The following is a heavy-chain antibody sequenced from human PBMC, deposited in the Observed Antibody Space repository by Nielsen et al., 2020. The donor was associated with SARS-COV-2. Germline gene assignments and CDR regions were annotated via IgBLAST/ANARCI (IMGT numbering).Heavy chain of an antibody. D-gene: IGHD1-14*01. CDR2: ISSGGATM. CDR3: ARDREPGYNAVDY. Sequence: GGSLRLSCAASEFAFSVYGMNWVRHTPGKGLEWLSYISSGGATMYYADSVKGRFTVSRDNAKNSLYLRMNSLKAEDTAIYYCARDREPGYNAVDYWGQGTLVTVSS. J-gene: IGHJ4*02. V-gene: IGHV3-48*01. CDR1: EFAFSVYG.